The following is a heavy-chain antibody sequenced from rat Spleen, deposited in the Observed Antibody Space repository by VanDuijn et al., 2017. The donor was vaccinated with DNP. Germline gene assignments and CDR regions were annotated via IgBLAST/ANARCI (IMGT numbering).Heavy chain of an antibody. D-gene: IGHD1-11*01. CDR3: ARQEGIVRGFDY. J-gene: IGHJ2*01. CDR2: INKDSSTI. CDR1: GFNFNDYW. Sequence: EVKLVESGGGLVQPGRSLILSCAASGFNFNDYWMGWVRQAPGKGLEWVGKINKDSSTINYTPSLRERFTISRDNAQNSLYLQMDSLRSEDTATYYCARQEGIVRGFDYWGQGVMVTVSS. V-gene: IGHV4-2*01.